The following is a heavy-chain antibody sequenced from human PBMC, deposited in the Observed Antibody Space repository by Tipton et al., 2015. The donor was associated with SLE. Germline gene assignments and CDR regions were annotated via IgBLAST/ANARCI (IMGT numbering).Heavy chain of an antibody. CDR3: VKDGPRYWNYDYYFDL. Sequence: SLRLSCAASGFTFSSYAMGWVRQAPGKGLEWVSVIYVGGPTYYADSVKGRFTISRDNSKNTVYLQLSSLRAGDTATYYCVKDGPRYWNYDYYFDLWGRGTLVTVSS. J-gene: IGHJ2*01. D-gene: IGHD1-7*01. CDR2: IYVGGPT. CDR1: GFTFSSYA. V-gene: IGHV3-23*03.